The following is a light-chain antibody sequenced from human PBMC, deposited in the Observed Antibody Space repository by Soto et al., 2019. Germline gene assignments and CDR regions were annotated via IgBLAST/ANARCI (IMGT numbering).Light chain of an antibody. CDR1: NNDIGTYAL. CDR3: CSYVRSNILVA. J-gene: IGLJ2*01. Sequence: QSVLTQPASVSGSPGQSITISCTGTNNDIGTYALVSWYQQHPGKAPKLIIFEVTKWPSGVSIRCSGYKSGNMAFLTISGLQAEDEADYCCCSYVRSNILVAVGGGTQLTVL. V-gene: IGLV2-23*02. CDR2: EVT.